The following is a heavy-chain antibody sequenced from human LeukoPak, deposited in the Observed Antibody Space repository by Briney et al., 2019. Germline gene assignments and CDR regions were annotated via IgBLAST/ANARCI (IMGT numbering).Heavy chain of an antibody. CDR2: IYYSGST. J-gene: IGHJ4*02. Sequence: SETLSLTCTVSGGSISSSSYYWGWIRQPPGKGLEWIGSIYYSGSTYYNPSLKSRVTISVDTSKNQFSLKLNSVTAADTAVYYCARVQWVVRGVISYFDYWGQGTLVTVSS. CDR1: GGSISSSSYY. CDR3: ARVQWVVRGVISYFDY. V-gene: IGHV4-39*07. D-gene: IGHD3-10*01.